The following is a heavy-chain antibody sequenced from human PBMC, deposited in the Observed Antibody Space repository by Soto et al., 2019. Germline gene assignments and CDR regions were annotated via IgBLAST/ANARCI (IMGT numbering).Heavy chain of an antibody. CDR2: ILPIFGTA. Sequence: QVQLVQSGAEVKKPGSSVKVSCKASGGTFSTSSMNWVRQAPEQGPEWMGNILPIFGTADYAHKYQGRVTITADESTKTVYMRLRSLLPADTAVYYCARGHEFGGNSDAFDIWGQGTVVTVSS. CDR3: ARGHEFGGNSDAFDI. V-gene: IGHV1-69*15. J-gene: IGHJ3*02. D-gene: IGHD2-21*02. CDR1: GGTFSTSS.